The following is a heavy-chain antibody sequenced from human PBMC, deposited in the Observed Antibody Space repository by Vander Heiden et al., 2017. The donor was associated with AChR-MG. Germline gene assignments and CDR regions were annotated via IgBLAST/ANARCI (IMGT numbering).Heavy chain of an antibody. V-gene: IGHV1-69*01. CDR3: ASPSLRTKQTYFDY. CDR2: IIPIFGTA. D-gene: IGHD5-12*01. CDR1: GGTFSSYA. Sequence: QVQLVQSGAEVKKPGSSVKVSCKASGGTFSSYAISWVRQAPGQGLEWMGGIIPIFGTANYAQKCQGRVTITADESTSTAYMELSSLRSEDTAVYYCASPSLRTKQTYFDYWGQGTLVTVSS. J-gene: IGHJ4*02.